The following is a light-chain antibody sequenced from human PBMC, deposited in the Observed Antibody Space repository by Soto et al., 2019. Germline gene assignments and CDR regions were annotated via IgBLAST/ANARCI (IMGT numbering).Light chain of an antibody. J-gene: IGKJ2*01. Sequence: DIQMTQFPSSLSASVGDRVTITCRASQSITNWLAWYQQKPGKAPRLLIYKASTLESGVPSRFSGSGSGAEFTHTINILQPDDVATDYCQHYGSFSWTFGQGTKLEIK. CDR3: QHYGSFSWT. V-gene: IGKV1-5*03. CDR1: QSITNW. CDR2: KAS.